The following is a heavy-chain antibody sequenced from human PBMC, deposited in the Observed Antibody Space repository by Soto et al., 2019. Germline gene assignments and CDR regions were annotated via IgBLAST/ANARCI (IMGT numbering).Heavy chain of an antibody. CDR1: GGSISSSSYY. CDR3: ARLDRGYSYGSAYYYYYYMDV. J-gene: IGHJ6*03. D-gene: IGHD5-18*01. Sequence: QLQLQESGPGLVKPSETLSLTCTVSGGSISSSSYYWGWIRQPPGKGLEWIGSIYYSGSTYYNPSLKSRVTISVDTSKNQFSLKLSSVTAADTAVYYCARLDRGYSYGSAYYYYYYMDVWGKGTTVTVSS. V-gene: IGHV4-39*01. CDR2: IYYSGST.